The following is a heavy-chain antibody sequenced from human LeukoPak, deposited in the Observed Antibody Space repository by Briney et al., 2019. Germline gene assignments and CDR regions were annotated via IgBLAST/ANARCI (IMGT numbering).Heavy chain of an antibody. CDR3: AKDSQVLRYFDWLEENYFDY. J-gene: IGHJ4*02. CDR2: ISWDGGST. V-gene: IGHV3-43*01. Sequence: GGSLSLSCAASGFTFDDYTMHWVRQAPGKGLEWVSLISWDGGSTYYADSVKGRFTISRDNSKNSLYLQMNSLRTEDTALDYCAKDSQVLRYFDWLEENYFDYWGQGTLVTVSS. D-gene: IGHD3-9*01. CDR1: GFTFDDYT.